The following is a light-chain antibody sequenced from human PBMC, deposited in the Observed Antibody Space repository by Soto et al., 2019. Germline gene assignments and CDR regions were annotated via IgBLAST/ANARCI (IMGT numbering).Light chain of an antibody. Sequence: EVVLTQSPGTLSLSPGERATLSCRASQTFRSSSLAWYQQKPGQAPRLLIYGASSRATGIPDRFSGSGSGTDFTLTISRVDPEDLAVYYCQQYDSSHRTFGQGTKLEIK. J-gene: IGKJ2*01. V-gene: IGKV3-20*01. CDR2: GAS. CDR1: QTFRSSS. CDR3: QQYDSSHRT.